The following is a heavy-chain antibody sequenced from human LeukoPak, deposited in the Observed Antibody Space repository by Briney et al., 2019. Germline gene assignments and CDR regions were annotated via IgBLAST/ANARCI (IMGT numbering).Heavy chain of an antibody. Sequence: GRSLRLSCAASGFTFSSYAMHWVRQAPGKGLEWVAVISYDGSNKYYADSVKGRFTISRDNSKNTLYLQMNSLRAEDAAVYYCARDIIDYWGQGTLVTVSS. V-gene: IGHV3-30*01. CDR1: GFTFSSYA. CDR2: ISYDGSNK. CDR3: ARDIIDY. J-gene: IGHJ4*02.